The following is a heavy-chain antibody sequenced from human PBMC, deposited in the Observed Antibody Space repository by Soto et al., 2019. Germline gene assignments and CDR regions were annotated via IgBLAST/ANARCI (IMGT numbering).Heavy chain of an antibody. Sequence: LQLQESGSGLVKPSQTLSLTCAVSGGSISSGGYSWSWIRQPPGKGLEWIGYIYHSGSTYYNPSLKSRVTISVDRSKNQVSRKLSSVTAADTAVYYCAAGGGLPRYYWGQGTLVTVSS. CDR3: AAGGGLPRYY. D-gene: IGHD5-12*01. V-gene: IGHV4-30-2*01. CDR1: GGSISSGGYS. J-gene: IGHJ4*02. CDR2: IYHSGST.